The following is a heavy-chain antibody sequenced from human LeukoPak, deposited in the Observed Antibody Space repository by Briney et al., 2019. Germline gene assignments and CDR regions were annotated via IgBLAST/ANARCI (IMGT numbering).Heavy chain of an antibody. CDR2: IIPSDGRA. CDR1: RDTFTRCA. J-gene: IGHJ3*02. CDR3: ARDPGAPVRAFDI. Sequence: SVKVSCKASRDTFTRCAFSWVRQAPGQGLEWMGGIIPSDGRANFVQKFQGRVTITADESTSTAYMELSSLRSEDTAIYYCARDPGAPVRAFDIWGQGTLVTVSS. D-gene: IGHD3-10*01. V-gene: IGHV1-69*13.